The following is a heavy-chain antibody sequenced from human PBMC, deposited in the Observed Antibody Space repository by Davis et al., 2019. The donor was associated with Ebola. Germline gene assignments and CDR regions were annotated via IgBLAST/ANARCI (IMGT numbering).Heavy chain of an antibody. CDR2: ISGSVGST. D-gene: IGHD2-2*01. V-gene: IGHV3-23*01. CDR1: GFTFSSYA. CDR3: AKQGCSSTSCYYYYGMDV. Sequence: GESLKISCAASGFTFSSYAMSWVRQAPGKGLEWVSAISGSVGSTYYADSVKGRFTISRDNSKNTLYLQMNSLRAEDTAVYYCAKQGCSSTSCYYYYGMDVWGQGTTVTVSS. J-gene: IGHJ6*02.